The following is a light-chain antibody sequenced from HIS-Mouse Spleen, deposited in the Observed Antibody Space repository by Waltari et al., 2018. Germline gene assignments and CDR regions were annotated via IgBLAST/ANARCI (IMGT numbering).Light chain of an antibody. Sequence: SYVLTQPPSVSVAPGKTARITCGGNNIGSKSVHWYQQKPGQAPVLVVDDDSDRPSGIPERFSGSNSGNTATLTISGVQAEDEADYYCQSADSSGTWVFGGGTKLTVL. CDR1: NIGSKS. V-gene: IGLV3-21*03. J-gene: IGLJ3*02. CDR3: QSADSSGTWV. CDR2: DDS.